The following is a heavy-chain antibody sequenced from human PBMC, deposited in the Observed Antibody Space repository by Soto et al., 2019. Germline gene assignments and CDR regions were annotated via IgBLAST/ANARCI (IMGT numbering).Heavy chain of an antibody. CDR1: GGSISTYY. V-gene: IGHV4-59*01. CDR3: ARNLDGYNPYIFDY. D-gene: IGHD5-12*01. Sequence: SETLSLTCTVSGGSISTYYWNWIRQPPGKGLEWVGYTYYSGSTSYNPSLRSRVTISVDTSKNQFSLRLRSVTAADTAVYYCARNLDGYNPYIFDYWGHGTLVTVSS. CDR2: TYYSGST. J-gene: IGHJ4*01.